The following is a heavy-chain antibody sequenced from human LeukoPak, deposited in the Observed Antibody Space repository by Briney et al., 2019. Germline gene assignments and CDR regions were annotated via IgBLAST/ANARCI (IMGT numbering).Heavy chain of an antibody. CDR3: ARERAGVATYYFDY. CDR1: GYTFTGYY. J-gene: IGHJ4*02. V-gene: IGHV1-2*02. D-gene: IGHD6-19*01. Sequence: ASVKVSCKASGYTFTGYYTHWVRQAPGQGLEWMGWINPNSGGTNYAQKFQGRVTMTRDTSISTAYMELSRLRSDDTAVYYCARERAGVATYYFDYWGQGTLVTVSS. CDR2: INPNSGGT.